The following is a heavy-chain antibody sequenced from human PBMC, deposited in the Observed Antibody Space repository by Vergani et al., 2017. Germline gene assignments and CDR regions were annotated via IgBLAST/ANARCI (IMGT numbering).Heavy chain of an antibody. Sequence: QVQLVESGGGVVQPGRSLRLSCAASGFTFSSYGMHWVRQAPGKGLVWVAVISYDGSNKYYADSVKGRFTISRDNSKNTLYLQMNSLRAEDTAVYYCAKDTSMVGYYYGMDVWGQGTTVTVSS. V-gene: IGHV3-30*18. CDR1: GFTFSSYG. CDR2: ISYDGSNK. CDR3: AKDTSMVGYYYGMDV. J-gene: IGHJ6*02. D-gene: IGHD3-10*01.